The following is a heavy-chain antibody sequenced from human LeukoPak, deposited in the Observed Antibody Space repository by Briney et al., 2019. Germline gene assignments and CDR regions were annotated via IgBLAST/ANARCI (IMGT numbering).Heavy chain of an antibody. D-gene: IGHD3-16*01. J-gene: IGHJ1*01. Sequence: ASVKVSCKVSGYTLTELSMHWVRQAPGNGLEWMGGFDPEDGETIYAQKFQGRVTMTEDTSTDTAYMELGSLRSEDTAVYYCGGSREGYSQHGGQGTLVSVSS. CDR1: GYTLTELS. CDR3: GGSREGYSQH. CDR2: FDPEDGET. V-gene: IGHV1-24*01.